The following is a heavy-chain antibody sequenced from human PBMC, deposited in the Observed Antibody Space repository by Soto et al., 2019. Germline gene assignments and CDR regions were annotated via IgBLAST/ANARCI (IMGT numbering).Heavy chain of an antibody. CDR1: GASVSGGSYY. V-gene: IGHV4-61*01. D-gene: IGHD6-13*01. J-gene: IGHJ4*02. CDR3: ARDSSSWYFDY. CDR2: IYYTGST. Sequence: PSETLSLTCTVSGASVSGGSYYWSWIRQPPGGGLEWIGCIYYTGSTNYNPSLKSRVTMSIGTSKNQFSLKLTSVTAADTAVYYCARDSSSWYFDYWGQGTLVTVSS.